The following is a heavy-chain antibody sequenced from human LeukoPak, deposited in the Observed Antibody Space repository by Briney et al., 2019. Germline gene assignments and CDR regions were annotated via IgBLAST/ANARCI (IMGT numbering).Heavy chain of an antibody. CDR2: INHSGST. D-gene: IGHD5-18*01. J-gene: IGHJ4*02. CDR3: ARDAYSYGPGIHYFDY. Sequence: SETLSLTCAVYGESFSGYYWSWIRQPPGKGLEWIGEINHSGSTNYNPSLKSRVTISVDTSKNQFSLKLSSVTAADTAVYYCARDAYSYGPGIHYFDYWGQGTLVTVSS. CDR1: GESFSGYY. V-gene: IGHV4-34*01.